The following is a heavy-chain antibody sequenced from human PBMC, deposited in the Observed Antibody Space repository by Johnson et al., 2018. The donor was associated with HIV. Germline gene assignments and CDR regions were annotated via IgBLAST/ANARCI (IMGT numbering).Heavy chain of an antibody. D-gene: IGHD5-24*01. CDR2: INSGGGT. CDR1: GFIVSGYY. CDR3: ARGCRDGYTCDAFDV. V-gene: IGHV3-66*01. J-gene: IGHJ3*01. Sequence: VQLVESGGGLVQPGGSLRLSCAASGFIVSGYYMTWVRQGPGKGLEWVSVINSGGGTYSAGSVEGRLTISRDNSKNTLYLQMNSLRAEDTAVYFCARGCRDGYTCDAFDVWGQGTRVTVSS.